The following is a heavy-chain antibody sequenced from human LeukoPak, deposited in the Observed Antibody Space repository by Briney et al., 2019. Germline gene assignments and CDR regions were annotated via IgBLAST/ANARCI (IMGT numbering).Heavy chain of an antibody. CDR3: ARARDYYDSSGYYNY. CDR2: IYYSGTT. V-gene: IGHV4-31*03. CDR1: GGSISSGGYY. J-gene: IGHJ4*02. Sequence: SQTLSLTCTVSGGSISSGGYYWSWIRQHPGKGLEWIGYIYYSGTTYYNPSLKSRVTISVDTSKNQFSLKLSSVTAADTAVYYCARARDYYDSSGYYNYWGQGTLVTVSS. D-gene: IGHD3-22*01.